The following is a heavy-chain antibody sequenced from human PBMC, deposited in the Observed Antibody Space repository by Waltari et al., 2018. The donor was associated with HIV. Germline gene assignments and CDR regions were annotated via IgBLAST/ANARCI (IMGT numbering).Heavy chain of an antibody. Sequence: QVQLQESGPGLVKPSETLSLICTVSGGSIDYYYWSWIRQPPGKGLEWIGYIYYSGSTNYNPSLKSRVTISVDASKNQFSLNLSSVTAADTAVYYCARQGCTSTSCQRRGGMDVWGQGTSVSVSS. CDR3: ARQGCTSTSCQRRGGMDV. V-gene: IGHV4-59*08. J-gene: IGHJ6*02. CDR2: IYYSGST. D-gene: IGHD2-2*01. CDR1: GGSIDYYY.